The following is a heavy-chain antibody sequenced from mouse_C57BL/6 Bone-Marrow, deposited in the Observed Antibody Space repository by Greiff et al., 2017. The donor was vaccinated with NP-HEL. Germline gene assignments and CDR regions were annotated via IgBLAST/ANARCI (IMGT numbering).Heavy chain of an antibody. V-gene: IGHV1-54*01. CDR3: ARDDYDDGFAY. D-gene: IGHD2-4*01. J-gene: IGHJ3*01. CDR2: INPGSGGT. CDR1: GYAFTNYL. Sequence: VMLVESGAELVRPGTSVKVSCKASGYAFTNYLIEWVKQRPGQGLEWIGVINPGSGGTNYNEKFKGKATLTADKSSSTAYMQLSSLTSEDSAVYFCARDDYDDGFAYWGQGTLVTVSA.